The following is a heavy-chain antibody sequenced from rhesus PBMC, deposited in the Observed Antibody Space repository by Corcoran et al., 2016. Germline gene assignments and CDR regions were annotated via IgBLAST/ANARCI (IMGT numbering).Heavy chain of an antibody. CDR3: ARITGVLIKGDV. Sequence: QVTLKESGPALVQPTQTLTLTCIFSGFSLTTGGMGVGWIRQPPGKALDWLASIYWDDSKYYTTSLKTRLTISKGTSKNQVVLTMTNMDLVDTATYYCARITGVLIKGDVWGAGVLVTVSS. J-gene: IGHJ5-1*01. D-gene: IGHD3-34*01. V-gene: IGHV2S1*01. CDR2: IYWDDSK. CDR1: GFSLTTGGMG.